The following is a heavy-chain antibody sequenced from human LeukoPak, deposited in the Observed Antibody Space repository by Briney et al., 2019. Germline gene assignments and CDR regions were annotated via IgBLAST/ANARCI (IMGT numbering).Heavy chain of an antibody. J-gene: IGHJ4*02. CDR2: ITGSGGST. D-gene: IGHD4-17*01. CDR3: AKDDGGSVTTTDFEY. CDR1: GFTFSNYA. V-gene: IGHV3-23*01. Sequence: GGSLRLSCAASGFTFSNYALSWVRQVPGKGLEWVSGITGSGGSTYYAGSVKGRFTISRDNSKNTLYLQMNSLRAEDTAVYFCAKDDGGSVTTTDFEYWGQGTLVTVSS.